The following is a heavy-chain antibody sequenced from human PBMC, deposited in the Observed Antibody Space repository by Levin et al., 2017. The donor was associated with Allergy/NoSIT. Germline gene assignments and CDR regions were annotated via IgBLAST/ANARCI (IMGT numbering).Heavy chain of an antibody. CDR2: IRSKTAGGTT. V-gene: IGHV3-15*01. CDR3: TNFQADYKDS. CDR1: GFTFSDAW. J-gene: IGHJ4*02. D-gene: IGHD3-16*01. Sequence: GESLKISCAASGFTFSDAWMNWVRQAPGKGLEWVGRIRSKTAGGTTEYAAAVRGRFTLSRDDSKNTLYLQMNSLKTEDTAVYYCTNFQADYKDSWGQGTLVTVSS.